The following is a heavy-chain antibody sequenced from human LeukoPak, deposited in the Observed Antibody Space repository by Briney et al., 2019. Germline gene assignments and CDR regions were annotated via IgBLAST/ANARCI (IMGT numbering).Heavy chain of an antibody. CDR3: ARDDYGDLYYYYGMDV. CDR1: GGSISSYC. V-gene: IGHV4-4*07. Sequence: SETLSLTCSVSGGSISSYCWSWIRQPAGKGLEWIGRIYTSGSTNYNPSLKSRVTMSVDTSKNQFSLKLSSVTAADTAVYYCARDDYGDLYYYYGMDVWGQGTTVTVSS. J-gene: IGHJ6*02. D-gene: IGHD4-17*01. CDR2: IYTSGST.